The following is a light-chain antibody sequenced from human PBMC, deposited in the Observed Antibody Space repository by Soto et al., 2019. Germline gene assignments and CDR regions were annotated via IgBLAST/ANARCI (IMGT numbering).Light chain of an antibody. V-gene: IGKV3-20*01. CDR1: QSVGNNY. CDR3: EQYGSTPLT. J-gene: IGKJ4*01. Sequence: EIVLTQSPGTLSLSPGERATLSCRASQSVGNNYLAWYQQKPGQPPRFLIYDASSRATGIPDRFSGSGSGTDFTLTISRLEPEDFAVYYCEQYGSTPLTFGGGTKVEIK. CDR2: DAS.